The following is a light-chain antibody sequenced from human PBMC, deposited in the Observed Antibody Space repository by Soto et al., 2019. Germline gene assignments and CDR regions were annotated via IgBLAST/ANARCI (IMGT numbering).Light chain of an antibody. Sequence: DIQMTQSPSTLSASAGDRVTITCRASQSISSWLAWYQQKPGKAPKLLIYDASSLESGVPSRFNGSGSGTEFTLTISSLEPDDFATYYCQQYNSYSLTFGGGTKVEIK. CDR1: QSISSW. J-gene: IGKJ4*01. CDR3: QQYNSYSLT. CDR2: DAS. V-gene: IGKV1-5*01.